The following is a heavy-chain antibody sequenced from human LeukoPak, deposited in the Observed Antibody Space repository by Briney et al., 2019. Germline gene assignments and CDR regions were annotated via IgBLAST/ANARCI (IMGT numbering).Heavy chain of an antibody. CDR1: GFTFSSYA. Sequence: PGGSLRPSCEASGFTFSSYAMSWVRQAPGKGLEWVSAISGSGGTTNYADSVKGRLTISRDNSKNTLYLQMNSLRAEDTAVYYCAKRTPYSSGSYYFDYWGQGTLVTVSS. CDR2: ISGSGGTT. V-gene: IGHV3-23*01. D-gene: IGHD6-19*01. CDR3: AKRTPYSSGSYYFDY. J-gene: IGHJ4*02.